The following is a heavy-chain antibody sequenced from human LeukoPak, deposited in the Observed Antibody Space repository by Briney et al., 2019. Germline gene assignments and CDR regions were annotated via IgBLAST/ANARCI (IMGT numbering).Heavy chain of an antibody. CDR3: AAGDRGLFDI. V-gene: IGHV3-48*01. CDR1: GFTFSSYS. D-gene: IGHD7-27*01. Sequence: GGSLRLSCAASGFTFSSYSMNWVRQAPGKGLEWVSYITRSSSSIYYADSVKGRFTISRDNAKNSLYPQMNSLRVEDTAVYYCAAGDRGLFDIWGQGTMVIVSS. CDR2: ITRSSSSI. J-gene: IGHJ3*02.